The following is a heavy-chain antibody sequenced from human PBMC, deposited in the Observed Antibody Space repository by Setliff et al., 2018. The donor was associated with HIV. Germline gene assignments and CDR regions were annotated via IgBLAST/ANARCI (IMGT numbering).Heavy chain of an antibody. CDR3: AKGGPGSSWLGGWFDP. Sequence: ASVKVSCKASGYTFSGYYMHWVRQAPGQGLERMGWINPNSGGTNNAQKFQGRVTMTRDTSINTAYMELARLRSDDTAVYYCAKGGPGSSWLGGWFDPWGQGTL. D-gene: IGHD6-13*01. CDR2: INPNSGGT. CDR1: GYTFSGYY. J-gene: IGHJ5*02. V-gene: IGHV1-2*02.